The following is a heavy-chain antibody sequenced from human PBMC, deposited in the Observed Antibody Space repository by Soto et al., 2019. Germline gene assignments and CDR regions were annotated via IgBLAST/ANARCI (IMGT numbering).Heavy chain of an antibody. V-gene: IGHV2-5*02. CDR3: AHVGYCISFSCTKWFDP. CDR2: IYWDDDK. D-gene: IGHD2-2*01. CDR1: GFSLSTSGVG. J-gene: IGHJ5*02. Sequence: QITLKESGPTLVKPTQTLTLTCTFSGFSLSTSGVGVGWIRQPPGKALEWLALIYWDDDKRYSPSLKSRLTITKDTSKNPVVLTMTNMDPVDTATYYCAHVGYCISFSCTKWFDPWGQGTLVTVSS.